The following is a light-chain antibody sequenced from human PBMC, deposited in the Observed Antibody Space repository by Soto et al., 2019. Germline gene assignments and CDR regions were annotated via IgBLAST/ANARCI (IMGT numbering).Light chain of an antibody. V-gene: IGLV2-14*01. CDR2: EVS. CDR1: SSDVGGYNY. J-gene: IGLJ1*01. CDR3: SSYTSSSIDYV. Sequence: QSALTQPASVSGSPGQSITISCTGTSSDVGGYNYVSWYQQHPGKAPKLMIYEVSNRPSGVSNRFSGSKSGNTASLTISGLRVEDEADYYCSSYTSSSIDYVFGTGTKVTVL.